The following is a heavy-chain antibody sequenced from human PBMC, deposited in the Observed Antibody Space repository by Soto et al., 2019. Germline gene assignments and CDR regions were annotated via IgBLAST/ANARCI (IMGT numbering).Heavy chain of an antibody. CDR1: GGTFTKYA. CDR2: IVPLPGTT. CDR3: ASGVGGLGGSSGWPDYAFDV. D-gene: IGHD6-19*01. J-gene: IGHJ3*01. V-gene: IGHV1-69*01. Sequence: QVQLVQSGAAVRKPGSSVKVSCKASGGTFTKYAITWVRQAPRQGLGWMGGIVPLPGTTNYAQKFRGRVTISADESTSRAYLELSSLRSAATAVYYSASGVGGLGGSSGWPDYAFDVWGPGTMVIVSS.